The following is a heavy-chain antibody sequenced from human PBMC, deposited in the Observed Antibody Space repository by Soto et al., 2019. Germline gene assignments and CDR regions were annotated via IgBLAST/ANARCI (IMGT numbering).Heavy chain of an antibody. Sequence: QVQLVESGGGVVQPGRSLRLSCAASGFTFSSYAMHWVRQAPGKGLEWVAVISYDGSNKYYSDSVKGRFTISRDNSKNTLYLRMNSLGAEDTAVYYCARGGEWWTTVTTPYYYYGMDVWGQGTTVTVSS. CDR3: ARGGEWWTTVTTPYYYYGMDV. CDR2: ISYDGSNK. V-gene: IGHV3-30-3*01. J-gene: IGHJ6*02. D-gene: IGHD4-17*01. CDR1: GFTFSSYA.